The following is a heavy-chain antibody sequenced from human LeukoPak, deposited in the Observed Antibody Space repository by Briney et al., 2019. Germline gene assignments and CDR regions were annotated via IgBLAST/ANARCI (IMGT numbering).Heavy chain of an antibody. CDR2: INPSGSST. D-gene: IGHD5-24*01. CDR1: GYTFTSYY. J-gene: IGHJ4*02. Sequence: ASVKVSCKASGYTFTSYYMHWVRQAPGQGLEWMEIINPSGSSTSYAQKFQGRVTMTRDTSTSPVNMELSSLRSEDTAVYYCASFISGDSDGYPLAGSYWGQGTLVTVSS. V-gene: IGHV1-46*03. CDR3: ASFISGDSDGYPLAGSY.